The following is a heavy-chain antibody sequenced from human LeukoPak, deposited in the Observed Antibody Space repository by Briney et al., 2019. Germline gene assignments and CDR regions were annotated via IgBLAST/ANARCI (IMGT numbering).Heavy chain of an antibody. CDR2: ISSSGSTI. V-gene: IGHV3-48*03. D-gene: IGHD3-22*01. CDR3: ARDISSGYYDAFDI. Sequence: PGGSLRLSCAASGFTFSSYEMNWVRQAPGKGLEWVSYISSSGSTIYYADSVKGRFTISRDNAKNSMYLQMNSLRAEDTAVYYCARDISSGYYDAFDIWGQGTMVTVSS. CDR1: GFTFSSYE. J-gene: IGHJ3*02.